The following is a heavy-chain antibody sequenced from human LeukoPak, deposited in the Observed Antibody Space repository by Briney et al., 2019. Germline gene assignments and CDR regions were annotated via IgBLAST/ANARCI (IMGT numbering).Heavy chain of an antibody. Sequence: SETLSLTCAVYGGSFSGYYWSWIRQPPGKGQEWIGEIIHSGSPNYNPSLKSRVTMSIDTSKNQFSLNLSSVTAANTAVYYCARGGIVGATRRGYNWFDPWGQGTLVTVSS. CDR3: ARGGIVGATRRGYNWFDP. D-gene: IGHD1-26*01. J-gene: IGHJ5*02. CDR2: IIHSGSP. V-gene: IGHV4-34*01. CDR1: GGSFSGYY.